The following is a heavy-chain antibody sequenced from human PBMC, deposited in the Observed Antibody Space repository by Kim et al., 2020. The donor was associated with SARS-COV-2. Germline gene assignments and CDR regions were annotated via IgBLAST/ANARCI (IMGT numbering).Heavy chain of an antibody. J-gene: IGHJ5*02. V-gene: IGHV1-3*01. Sequence: FQGRVTITRDTSASTAYMELSSLRSEDTAVYYCARELSFIVGANWDWFDPWGQGTLVTVSS. CDR3: ARELSFIVGANWDWFDP. D-gene: IGHD1-26*01.